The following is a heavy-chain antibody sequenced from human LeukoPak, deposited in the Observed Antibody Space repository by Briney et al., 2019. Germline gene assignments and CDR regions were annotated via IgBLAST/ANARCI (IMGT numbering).Heavy chain of an antibody. CDR2: ISSSSSYI. CDR1: GFTFSSYS. Sequence: GGSLRLSCAASGFTFSSYSMNWVRQAPGKGLEWVSSISSSSSYIYYADSVKGRFTISRDNAKNSLYLQMNGLRAEDTAVYYCASRGGRDGYKEFDYWGQGTLVTVSS. J-gene: IGHJ4*02. V-gene: IGHV3-21*01. CDR3: ASRGGRDGYKEFDY. D-gene: IGHD5-24*01.